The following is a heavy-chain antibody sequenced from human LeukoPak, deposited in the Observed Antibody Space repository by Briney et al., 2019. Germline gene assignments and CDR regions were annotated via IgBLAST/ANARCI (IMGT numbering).Heavy chain of an antibody. Sequence: GGSLRLSCAASGFTFSSYAMGWVRQAPGKGLEWVSAISGSGGSTYYADSVKGRFTISRDNSKNTLYLQMNSLRAEDTAVYYCAKVLQYYYYGMDVWGQGTTVTVSS. J-gene: IGHJ6*02. V-gene: IGHV3-23*01. CDR1: GFTFSSYA. D-gene: IGHD4-11*01. CDR2: ISGSGGST. CDR3: AKVLQYYYYGMDV.